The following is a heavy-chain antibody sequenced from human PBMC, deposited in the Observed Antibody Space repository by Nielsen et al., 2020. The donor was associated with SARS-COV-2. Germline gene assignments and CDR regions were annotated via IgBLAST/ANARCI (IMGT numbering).Heavy chain of an antibody. V-gene: IGHV3-7*03. D-gene: IGHD6-19*01. Sequence: GESLKISCAASGFTFSSYWMSWVRQAPGKGLEWVANIKPDGSEKYYVDSVKGRFTISRDNAKNSLYLQMNSLRAEDTAVYYCARDMEAVAGTTWYYGMDVWGQGTTVTVSS. J-gene: IGHJ6*02. CDR2: IKPDGSEK. CDR1: GFTFSSYW. CDR3: ARDMEAVAGTTWYYGMDV.